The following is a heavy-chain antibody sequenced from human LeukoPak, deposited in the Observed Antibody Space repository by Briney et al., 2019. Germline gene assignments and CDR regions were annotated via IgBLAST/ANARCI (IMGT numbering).Heavy chain of an antibody. CDR3: ARANGYGLLDC. Sequence: SETLSLTCAVSGGSISSSNWWSWVRQPPGKGLEWIGEIYHSGSTNYNPSLKSRVTILEDKSKNQFSLKMSSVTAADTAVYYCARANGYGLLDCWGQGTLVTVSS. D-gene: IGHD5-18*01. J-gene: IGHJ4*02. CDR2: IYHSGST. CDR1: GGSISSSNW. V-gene: IGHV4-4*02.